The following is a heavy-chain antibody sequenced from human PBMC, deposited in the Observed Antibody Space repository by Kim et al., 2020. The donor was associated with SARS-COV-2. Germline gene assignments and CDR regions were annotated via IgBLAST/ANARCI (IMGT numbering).Heavy chain of an antibody. CDR3: AKMYYYDSSGYQMYYFDY. D-gene: IGHD3-22*01. V-gene: IGHV3-23*01. J-gene: IGHJ4*02. Sequence: KGRFTISRDNSKNTLYLQMNSLRAEDTAVYYCAKMYYYDSSGYQMYYFDYWGQGTLVTVSS.